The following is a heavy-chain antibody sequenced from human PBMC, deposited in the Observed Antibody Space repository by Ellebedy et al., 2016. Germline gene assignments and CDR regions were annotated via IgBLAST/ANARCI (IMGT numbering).Heavy chain of an antibody. CDR1: GDIFTDYY. J-gene: IGHJ4*02. D-gene: IGHD6-6*01. CDR2: ISAYNGNT. V-gene: IGHV1-18*04. Sequence: ASVKVSCKTSGDIFTDYYMHWVRQAPGQGLEWMGWISAYNGNTNYAQKLQGRVTMTTDTSTSTAYMELRSLRSDDTAVYYCARGGRGSSVGHFDYWGQGTLVTVSS. CDR3: ARGGRGSSVGHFDY.